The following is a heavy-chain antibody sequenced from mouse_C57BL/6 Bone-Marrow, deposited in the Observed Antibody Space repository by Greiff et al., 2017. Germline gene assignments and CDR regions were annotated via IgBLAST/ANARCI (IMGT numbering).Heavy chain of an antibody. Sequence: DVQLQESGGGLVQPGGSLKLSCAASGFTFSDYGMAWVRQAPRKGPEWVAFISNLAYSIYYAATVTGRFTISRENAKNTLYLEMSRLRSEDTAMYYCARQEGLRDCVVYWGQGTTLTVSS. D-gene: IGHD2-4*01. CDR3: ARQEGLRDCVVY. J-gene: IGHJ2*01. CDR1: GFTFSDYG. CDR2: ISNLAYSI. V-gene: IGHV5-15*01.